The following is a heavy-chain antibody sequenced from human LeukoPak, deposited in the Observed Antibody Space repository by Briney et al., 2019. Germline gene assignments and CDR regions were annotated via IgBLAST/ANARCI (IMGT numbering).Heavy chain of an antibody. CDR1: GFAFSYYA. Sequence: GSLRLSCAASGFAFSYYAMSWVRQAPGKGLEWVSVIYSGGSTYYADSVKGRFTISRDNSKNTLYLQMNSLRAEDTAVYYCASSTHNSGWFGFDYWGQGTLVTVSS. D-gene: IGHD6-19*01. V-gene: IGHV3-53*01. J-gene: IGHJ4*02. CDR2: IYSGGST. CDR3: ASSTHNSGWFGFDY.